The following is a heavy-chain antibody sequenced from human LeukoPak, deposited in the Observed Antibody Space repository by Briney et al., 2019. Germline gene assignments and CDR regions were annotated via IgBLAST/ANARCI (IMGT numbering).Heavy chain of an antibody. J-gene: IGHJ4*02. D-gene: IGHD1-14*01. V-gene: IGHV1-46*01. CDR2: INPGGCST. CDR3: ARDRTNRYSGMDY. CDR1: VYTFTNYY. Sequence: GAPVKVSCKASVYTFTNYYMHWMRQAPAQGLEWRAIINPGGCSTIYAQKFQGRVTMTSDTSTSTVYMELSILRSEDTAVYYCARDRTNRYSGMDYWGQGTLVTVSS.